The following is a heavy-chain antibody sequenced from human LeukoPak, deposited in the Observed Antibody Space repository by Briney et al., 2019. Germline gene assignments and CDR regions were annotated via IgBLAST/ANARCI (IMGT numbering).Heavy chain of an antibody. CDR1: GFTFSSYG. J-gene: IGHJ4*02. CDR3: AKDFRIVGATLFDY. V-gene: IGHV3-23*01. Sequence: GGSLRLSCAASGFTFSSYGMSWVRQAPGKGLEWVSAISGSGGSTYYADSVKGRFTISRDNSKNTLYLQMNSLSAEDTAVYYCAKDFRIVGATLFDYWGQGTLVTVSS. CDR2: ISGSGGST. D-gene: IGHD1-26*01.